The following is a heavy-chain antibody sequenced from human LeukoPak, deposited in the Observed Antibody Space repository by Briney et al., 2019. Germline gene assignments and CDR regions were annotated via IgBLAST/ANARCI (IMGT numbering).Heavy chain of an antibody. V-gene: IGHV1-18*01. CDR2: ISAYNGNT. D-gene: IGHD2-15*01. J-gene: IGHJ6*02. CDR1: GYTFTIYG. CDR3: ARDPRYCSGGSCYYYGMDV. Sequence: ASVKVSCKASGYTFTIYGISWVRQAPGQGLEWMGWISAYNGNTNYAQKLQGRVTMTTDTSTSTAYMELRSLRSDDTAVYYCARDPRYCSGGSCYYYGMDVWGQGTTVTVSS.